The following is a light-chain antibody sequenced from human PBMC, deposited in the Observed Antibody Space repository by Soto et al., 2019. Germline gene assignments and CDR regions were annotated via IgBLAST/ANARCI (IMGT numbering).Light chain of an antibody. CDR3: QQYHKWPRT. CDR2: GAS. CDR1: QSVSSN. V-gene: IGKV3-15*01. J-gene: IGKJ4*01. Sequence: EIVMTQSPATLSVSPGERATLSCRASQSVSSNLAWYQQKPGQAPRLLIYGASTRATGIPARFSGSGSGTEFILTISRLQSEDFAVYYCQQYHKWPRTFGGGTKVDIK.